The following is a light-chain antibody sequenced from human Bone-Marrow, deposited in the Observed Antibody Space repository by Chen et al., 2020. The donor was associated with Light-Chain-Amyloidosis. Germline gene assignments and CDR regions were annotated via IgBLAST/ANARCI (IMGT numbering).Light chain of an antibody. V-gene: IGLV3-21*02. CDR1: NIGSTS. CDR2: DDS. Sequence: YVLTQPSSVSVAPGQTATLSSGGKNIGSTSVHWYQQTPGQAPLPVVYDDSDRPSGIPERLSGSNSGNTATLTISRVEAGDEADYYCQVWDRSSDRPVFGGGTKLTVL. CDR3: QVWDRSSDRPV. J-gene: IGLJ3*02.